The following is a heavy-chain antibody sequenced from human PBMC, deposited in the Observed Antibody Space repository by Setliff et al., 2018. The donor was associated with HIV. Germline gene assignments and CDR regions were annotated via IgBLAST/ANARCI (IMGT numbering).Heavy chain of an antibody. D-gene: IGHD2-2*01. V-gene: IGHV3-15*07. CDR2: IKHNSDGGTT. Sequence: GGSLRLSCTTSGIIFTDAWMNWVRRAPGKGLEWVGLIKHNSDGGTTDFAAPVKGRFTISGDDSKNTLYLQMNSLKTEDTAVYYCTTGLYCSSTSCYPILYYYYYYMDVWGKGTTVTVSS. CDR3: TTGLYCSSTSCYPILYYYYYYMDV. CDR1: GIIFTDAW. J-gene: IGHJ6*03.